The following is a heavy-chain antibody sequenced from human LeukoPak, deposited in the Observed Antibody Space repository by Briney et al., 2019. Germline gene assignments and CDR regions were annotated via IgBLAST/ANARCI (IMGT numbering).Heavy chain of an antibody. D-gene: IGHD3-3*01. Sequence: PSETLSLTCAVYGGSFSGYYWSWIRQPPGKGRKWIGEINHSGSTNYNPSLKSRVTISVDTSKNQFSLKLSSVTAADTAVYYCARVGRITIFGVVRDAFDIWGQGTMVTVSS. CDR1: GGSFSGYY. J-gene: IGHJ3*02. V-gene: IGHV4-34*01. CDR3: ARVGRITIFGVVRDAFDI. CDR2: INHSGST.